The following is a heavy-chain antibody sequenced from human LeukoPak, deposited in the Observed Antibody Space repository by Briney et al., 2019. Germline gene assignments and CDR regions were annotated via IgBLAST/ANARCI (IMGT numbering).Heavy chain of an antibody. CDR2: IYYSGST. V-gene: IGHV4-30-4*08. CDR1: GGSISSGDPY. D-gene: IGHD2-15*01. Sequence: PSQTLSLTCTVSGGSISSGDPYWSWIRQPPGKGLEYIGYIYYSGSTYYNPSLKSRVTISVDTSKNQFSLKLSSVTAADTAVYYCARGVPAATLDYWGQGTLVTVSS. J-gene: IGHJ4*02. CDR3: ARGVPAATLDY.